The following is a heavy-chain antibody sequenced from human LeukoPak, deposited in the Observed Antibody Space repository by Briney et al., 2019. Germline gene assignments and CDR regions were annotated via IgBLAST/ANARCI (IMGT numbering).Heavy chain of an antibody. CDR2: IYTSGST. Sequence: SETLSLTCTVSGGSISSYYWSWIRQPPGKGLKWIGYIYTSGSTNYNPSLKSRVTISVDTSKNQFSLKLSSVTAADTAVYYCARHYTSEELDDAFDIWGQGTMVTVSS. J-gene: IGHJ3*02. CDR1: GGSISSYY. CDR3: ARHYTSEELDDAFDI. V-gene: IGHV4-4*09. D-gene: IGHD3-10*01.